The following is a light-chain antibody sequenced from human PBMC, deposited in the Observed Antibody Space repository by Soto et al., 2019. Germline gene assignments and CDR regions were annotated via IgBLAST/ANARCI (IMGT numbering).Light chain of an antibody. CDR3: QQYDTSPRT. CDR1: QSVSSNY. CDR2: GAS. Sequence: PGVRATLSCRASQSVSSNYLAWYQQKRGQAPRLLIYGASSRATGIPTRFSGSGSGTDFTLTISRLEPEDFAVYYCQQYDTSPRTFGQGTKVEI. J-gene: IGKJ1*01. V-gene: IGKV3-20*01.